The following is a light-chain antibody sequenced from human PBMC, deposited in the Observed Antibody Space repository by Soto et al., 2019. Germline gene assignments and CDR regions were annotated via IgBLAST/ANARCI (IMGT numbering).Light chain of an antibody. Sequence: DIQMTQSPSTLSASVGDRVTITCRASQSISSWLAWCQQKPGKAPKLLIYKASSLESGVPSRFSGSGSGTEFTLTISSLQPDDFATYYCQQYNSYSTFGQGTKVDIK. CDR2: KAS. CDR1: QSISSW. V-gene: IGKV1-5*03. J-gene: IGKJ1*01. CDR3: QQYNSYST.